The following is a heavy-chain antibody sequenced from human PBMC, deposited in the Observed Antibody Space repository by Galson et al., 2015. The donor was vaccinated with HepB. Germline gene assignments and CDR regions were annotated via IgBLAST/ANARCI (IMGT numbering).Heavy chain of an antibody. CDR2: IYHSGST. D-gene: IGHD2-2*01. J-gene: IGHJ5*02. V-gene: IGHV4-4*02. CDR3: ARANIVVVPAATTPHWFDP. CDR1: GGSISSSNW. Sequence: SETLSLTCAVSGGSISSSNWWSWVRQPPGKGLEWIGEIYHSGSTNYNPSLKSRVTISVDKSKNQFSLKLSSVTAADTAVYYCARANIVVVPAATTPHWFDPWGQGTLVTVSS.